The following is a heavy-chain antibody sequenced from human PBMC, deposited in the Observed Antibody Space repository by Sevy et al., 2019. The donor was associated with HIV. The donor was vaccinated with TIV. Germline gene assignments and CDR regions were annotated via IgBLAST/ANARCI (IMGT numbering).Heavy chain of an antibody. J-gene: IGHJ6*02. CDR1: GYSFSSHW. Sequence: GESLKISCKGSGYSFSSHWIGWVRQMPGRGLEWMGIIYPGDSDIRYSPSFQGQVTLSAATSSDTAYLQWSSLKASDTAVYYCARFPPTGTTGNYYYYGMDVWGQGTTVTVSS. CDR2: IYPGDSDI. V-gene: IGHV5-51*01. D-gene: IGHD4-17*01. CDR3: ARFPPTGTTGNYYYYGMDV.